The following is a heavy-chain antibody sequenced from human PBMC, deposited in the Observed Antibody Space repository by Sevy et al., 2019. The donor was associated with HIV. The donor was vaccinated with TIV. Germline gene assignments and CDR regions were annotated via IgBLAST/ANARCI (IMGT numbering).Heavy chain of an antibody. D-gene: IGHD3-3*01. J-gene: IGHJ4*02. CDR2: ISGSGTST. CDR3: GKVLIFGVGGFNDY. Sequence: GGSLRLSCTASGFSFSTYAMTWVRQAPGKGLEWVSGISGSGTSTYYTDSVKGRFTISRDNSKNTVYLQMNNLRAEDTAVYYCGKVLIFGVGGFNDYWGQGTLVTVSS. CDR1: GFSFSTYA. V-gene: IGHV3-23*01.